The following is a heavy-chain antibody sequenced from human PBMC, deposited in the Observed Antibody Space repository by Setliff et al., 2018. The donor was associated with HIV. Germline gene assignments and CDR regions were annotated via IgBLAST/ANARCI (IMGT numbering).Heavy chain of an antibody. V-gene: IGHV4-59*01. Sequence: SETLSLTCSVSGVSMSTEYWSWLRQPPGKGLEWIAYIHSSGKTNYNPSLKSRVTISVDTSKNQFSLKLSSMTPADTAIYYCAKGAGWYGFWGQGTLVTVS. D-gene: IGHD6-13*01. CDR3: AKGAGWYGF. CDR2: IHSSGKT. CDR1: GVSMSTEY. J-gene: IGHJ5*01.